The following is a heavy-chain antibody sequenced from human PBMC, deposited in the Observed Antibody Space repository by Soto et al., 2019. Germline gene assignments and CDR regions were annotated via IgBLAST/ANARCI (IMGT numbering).Heavy chain of an antibody. V-gene: IGHV3-11*01. Sequence: QLVQSGGGLVTPGESLTLSCKASGFTFSDYYMIWVRQAPVRGLEWLSYISDSGSTIYYADSVRARFVTFRDNAAHSVYLQMNGLTDGDTAFYYCARGGSGWTWGGWLGPWGQGSLVTVSS. CDR3: ARGGSGWTWGGWLGP. CDR2: ISDSGSTI. J-gene: IGHJ5*02. D-gene: IGHD6-19*01. CDR1: GFTFSDYY.